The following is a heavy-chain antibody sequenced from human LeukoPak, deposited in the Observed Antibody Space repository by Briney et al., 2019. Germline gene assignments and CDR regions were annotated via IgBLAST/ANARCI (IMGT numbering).Heavy chain of an antibody. Sequence: PRGSLRLSCAASGFTFSSYSMNWVRQAPGKGLEWVSSISSSSSYIYYADSVKGRFTISRDNAKNSLYLQMNSLRAEGTAVYYCARVTTHAFDIWGQGTMVTVSS. J-gene: IGHJ3*02. CDR2: ISSSSSYI. D-gene: IGHD1-1*01. V-gene: IGHV3-21*01. CDR3: ARVTTHAFDI. CDR1: GFTFSSYS.